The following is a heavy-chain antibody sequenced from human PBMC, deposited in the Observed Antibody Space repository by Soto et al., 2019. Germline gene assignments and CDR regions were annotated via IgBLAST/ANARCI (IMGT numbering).Heavy chain of an antibody. J-gene: IGHJ4*02. CDR3: AGGREGYIAYFDS. D-gene: IGHD5-12*01. CDR2: IWNDGSNK. V-gene: IGHV3-33*01. CDR1: GFTFSTYG. Sequence: QVQLVESGGGVVQPGTSLRLSCAASGFTFSTYGMHWVRQAPGKGLEWVAVIWNDGSNKYYADSVKGRYTISRDNSKNTQYLQINSLRGEDTAVYYCAGGREGYIAYFDSWGQGTLVTVSS.